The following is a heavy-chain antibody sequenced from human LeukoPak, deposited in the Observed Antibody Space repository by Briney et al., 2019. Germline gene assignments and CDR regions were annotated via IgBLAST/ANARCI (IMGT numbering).Heavy chain of an antibody. Sequence: PSGTLSLTCAVYVGSLSGFYWSWIRQPPGGGLEWMGEINHSGCTNYNPSLKSRVTISVDTSKNQFSLKLSSVTAANTAVYYCARLPGRGYYGAGRGSRPNWFDPWGQGTLVTVSS. CDR3: ARLPGRGYYGAGRGSRPNWFDP. CDR1: VGSLSGFY. J-gene: IGHJ5*02. CDR2: INHSGCT. D-gene: IGHD3-10*01. V-gene: IGHV4-34*01.